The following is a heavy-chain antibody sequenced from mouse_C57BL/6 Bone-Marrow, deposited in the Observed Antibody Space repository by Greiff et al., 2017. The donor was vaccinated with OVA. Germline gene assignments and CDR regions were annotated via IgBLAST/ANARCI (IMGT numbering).Heavy chain of an antibody. Sequence: QVHVKQPGAELVKPGASVKLSCKASGYTFTSYWMQWVKQRPGQGLEWIGEIDPSDCYTNYNQKFKGKATLTVDTSSSTAYMQLSSLTSEDSAVYYCGLTGYFDYWGQGTTLTVSS. V-gene: IGHV1-50*01. CDR2: IDPSDCYT. J-gene: IGHJ2*01. CDR1: GYTFTSYW. D-gene: IGHD4-1*01. CDR3: GLTGYFDY.